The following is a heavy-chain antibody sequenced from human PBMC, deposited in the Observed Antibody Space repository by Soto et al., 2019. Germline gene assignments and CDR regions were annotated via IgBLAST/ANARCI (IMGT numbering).Heavy chain of an antibody. CDR2: INAANGDT. J-gene: IGHJ5*02. V-gene: IGHV1-3*01. CDR3: VRRHVSATGIDWFDP. Sequence: SGKVSFKASGYTFTSYGIHWVRQAPVQRLEWMGWINAANGDTKYSPKFQGRVTITRDTSASTAYMELNSLRSEDTAVYYCVRRHVSATGIDWFDPWGQGTMVTVPS. D-gene: IGHD6-13*01. CDR1: GYTFTSYG.